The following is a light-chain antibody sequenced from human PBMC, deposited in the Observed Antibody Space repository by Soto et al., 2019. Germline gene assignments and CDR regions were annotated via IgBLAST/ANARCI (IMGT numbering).Light chain of an antibody. J-gene: IGKJ3*01. V-gene: IGKV3-20*01. CDR3: QHFGASQFT. Sequence: EIVLTQSPGALSVSPGESATLSCRISQSVSSVYVAWYQQKSGQAPRLLLFGASTRATGIPDRFTGSGSGTDFILTIKTVEPEDFAVYYCQHFGASQFTFGPGTKLDLK. CDR1: QSVSSVY. CDR2: GAS.